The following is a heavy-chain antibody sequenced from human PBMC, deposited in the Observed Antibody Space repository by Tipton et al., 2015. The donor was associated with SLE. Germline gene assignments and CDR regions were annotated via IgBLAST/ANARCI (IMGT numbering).Heavy chain of an antibody. CDR3: ARGYSSGWYVGY. J-gene: IGHJ4*02. CDR2: INAGNGNT. V-gene: IGHV1-3*01. CDR1: GYTFTSYA. Sequence: QSGPEVKKPGASGKVSCKASGYTFTSYAMHWVRQAPGQRLEWMGWINAGNGNTKYSQKFQGRVTITRDTSASTAYMELSSLRSEDTAVYYCARGYSSGWYVGYWGQGTLVTVSS. D-gene: IGHD6-19*01.